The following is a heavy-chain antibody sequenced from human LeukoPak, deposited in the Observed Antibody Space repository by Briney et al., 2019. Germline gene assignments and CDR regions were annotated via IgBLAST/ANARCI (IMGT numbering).Heavy chain of an antibody. D-gene: IGHD3-16*02. CDR2: IYSGGST. Sequence: GGSLRLSCAASEFSVGSNYMTWVRQAPGKGLEWVSLIYSGGSTYYADSVKGRFTISRDNSKNTLYLQMNSLRAEDTAVYYCARDGSADYDYVWGSYRHFDYWGQGTLVTVSS. CDR3: ARDGSADYDYVWGSYRHFDY. V-gene: IGHV3-66*01. J-gene: IGHJ4*02. CDR1: EFSVGSNY.